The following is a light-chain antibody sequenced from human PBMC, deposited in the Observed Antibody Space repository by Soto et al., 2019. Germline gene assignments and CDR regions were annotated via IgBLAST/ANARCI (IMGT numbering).Light chain of an antibody. Sequence: EIVLTQSPATLSLSPGERAILSCRASQSVSTYLAWYQQKPGQAPRLLIFDASNRATGIPARFSGSGSGTDFTLTISRLEPEDFAVYYCRQYGRSLGFAFGGGTKVDIK. CDR1: QSVSTY. V-gene: IGKV3-20*01. J-gene: IGKJ4*01. CDR2: DAS. CDR3: RQYGRSLGFA.